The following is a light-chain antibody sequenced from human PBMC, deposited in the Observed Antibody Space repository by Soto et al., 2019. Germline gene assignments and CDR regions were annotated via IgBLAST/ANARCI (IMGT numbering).Light chain of an antibody. J-gene: IGKJ1*01. CDR2: GAS. V-gene: IGKV3-20*01. CDR3: QQYGSSPRT. CDR1: QSVSSSY. Sequence: ESVLTQSPVTLSFSPGEIATLSCSSSQSVSSSYLAWYQQKPGQAPRLLIYGASSRATGIPDRFSGSGSGTDFTLTISRLEPEDFAVYYCQQYGSSPRTFGQGTKVDIK.